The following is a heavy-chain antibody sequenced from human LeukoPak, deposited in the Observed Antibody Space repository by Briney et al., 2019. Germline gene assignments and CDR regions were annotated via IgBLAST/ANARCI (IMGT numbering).Heavy chain of an antibody. Sequence: SETLSLTCTVSGGSISSYYWSWIRQPPGKGLEWIGYIYYSGSTNYNPSLKSRVTISVDTSKNQFSLKLGSVTAADTAVYYCARMASSSWYLYYFDHWGQGTLVTVSS. D-gene: IGHD6-13*01. CDR2: IYYSGST. CDR3: ARMASSSWYLYYFDH. CDR1: GGSISSYY. V-gene: IGHV4-59*01. J-gene: IGHJ4*02.